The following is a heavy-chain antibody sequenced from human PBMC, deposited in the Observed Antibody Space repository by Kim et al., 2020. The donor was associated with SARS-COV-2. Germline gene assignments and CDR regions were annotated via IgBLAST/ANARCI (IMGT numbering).Heavy chain of an antibody. Sequence: NTYYNPSLQRRVTISVDTSKSQFSLKVRSVTAADTAVYYCARARSSWYDPWGQGTLVTVSS. CDR2: NT. D-gene: IGHD6-13*01. J-gene: IGHJ5*02. V-gene: IGHV4-30-2*04. CDR3: ARARSSWYDP.